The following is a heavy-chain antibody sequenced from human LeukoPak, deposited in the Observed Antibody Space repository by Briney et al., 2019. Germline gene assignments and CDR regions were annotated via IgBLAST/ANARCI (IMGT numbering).Heavy chain of an antibody. V-gene: IGHV1-18*01. CDR2: ISVYNGNT. J-gene: IGHJ3*02. CDR1: GYTFTSYG. D-gene: IGHD3-16*02. CDR3: ARSDYVWGSYRFLGSAFDI. Sequence: ASVKASCKASGYTFTSYGISWVRQAPGQGLEWMGWISVYNGNTNYAQKFQGRVTMTRDTSISTAYMELSRLTSDDTAVYYCARSDYVWGSYRFLGSAFDIWGQGTMVTVSS.